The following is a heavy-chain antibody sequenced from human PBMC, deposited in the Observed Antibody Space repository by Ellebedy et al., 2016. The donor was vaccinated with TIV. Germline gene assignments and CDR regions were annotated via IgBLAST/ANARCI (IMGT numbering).Heavy chain of an antibody. D-gene: IGHD3-10*01. V-gene: IGHV4-59*01. CDR3: ARRALLLWFGELFSRGWFDP. CDR1: GGSISSYY. CDR2: IYYSGST. J-gene: IGHJ5*02. Sequence: GSLRLXXTVSGGSISSYYWSWIRQPPGKGLEWIGYIYYSGSTNYNPSLKSRVTISVDTSKNQFSLKLSSVTAADTAVYYCARRALLLWFGELFSRGWFDPWGQGTLVTVSS.